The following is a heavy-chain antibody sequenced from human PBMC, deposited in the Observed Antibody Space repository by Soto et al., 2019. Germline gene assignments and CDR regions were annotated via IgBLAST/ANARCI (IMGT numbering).Heavy chain of an antibody. J-gene: IGHJ6*02. CDR2: IYYSGSS. CDR1: GDSISSSRYY. D-gene: IGHD2-15*01. CDR3: AGQAGGGRFNYGMDV. V-gene: IGHV4-39*01. Sequence: SETLSLTCTVSGDSISSSRYYWGWIRQPPGKGLEWIGNIYYSGSSYSNPSLKSRITISVDTSKNQFSLKLSSVTAADTAVYYCAGQAGGGRFNYGMDVWGQGTTVTVS.